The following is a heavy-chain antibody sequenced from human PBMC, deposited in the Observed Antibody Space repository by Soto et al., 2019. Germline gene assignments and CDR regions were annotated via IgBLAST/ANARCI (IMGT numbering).Heavy chain of an antibody. Sequence: TLSLTCAISGDSVSSNSAAWNWIRQSPSRGLEWLGRTYYRSKWYNDYAASVKSRITINPDTSKNQFSLHVNSVTPEDTAVYYCARGGGHCSGGSCYSHYYYAKDVWGQGTPVTVSS. CDR1: GDSVSSNSAA. CDR3: ARGGGHCSGGSCYSHYYYAKDV. D-gene: IGHD2-15*01. CDR2: TYYRSKWYN. V-gene: IGHV6-1*01. J-gene: IGHJ6*02.